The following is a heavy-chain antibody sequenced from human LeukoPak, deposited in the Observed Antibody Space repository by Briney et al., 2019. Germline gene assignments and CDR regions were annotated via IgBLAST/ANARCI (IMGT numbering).Heavy chain of an antibody. CDR1: GIMFRSFE. CDR2: ISSGATTM. CDR3: ALLAVASDFDY. V-gene: IGHV3-48*03. D-gene: IGHD6-19*01. J-gene: IGHJ4*02. Sequence: PGGSLRLSCAASGIMFRSFELYWVRQAPGKGLEWVAYISSGATTMYYADSVKGRFAISRDDAKNSLFLHMNSLRAEDTAVYYCALLAVASDFDYWGQGTLVTVSS.